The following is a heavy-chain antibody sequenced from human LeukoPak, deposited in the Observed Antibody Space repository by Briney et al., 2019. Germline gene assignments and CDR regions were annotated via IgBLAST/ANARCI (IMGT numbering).Heavy chain of an antibody. D-gene: IGHD3-3*01. CDR2: INHSGST. CDR1: GGSFSGYY. Sequence: KPSETLSLTCAVYGGSFSGYYWSWIRQPPGKGLEWIGEINHSGSTNYNPSLKSRVTISVDTSKNQFSLKLSSVTAADTAVYYCARRGAYDFWSGPLDYRGQGTLVTVSS. J-gene: IGHJ4*02. V-gene: IGHV4-34*01. CDR3: ARRGAYDFWSGPLDY.